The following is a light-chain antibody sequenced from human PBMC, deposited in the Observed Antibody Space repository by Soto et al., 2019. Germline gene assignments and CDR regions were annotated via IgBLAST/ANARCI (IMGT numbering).Light chain of an antibody. V-gene: IGKV3-20*01. CDR1: HSVSSSY. CDR3: QQYGSSPPYT. Sequence: EIVLTQSPGTLSLSPGERATLSCRASHSVSSSYLAWYQQKPGQAPRLLIYGAFSRATGIPDRFSGSGSGTDFTLTISRLEPEDSAVYYCQQYGSSPPYTFGQGTKLEIK. CDR2: GAF. J-gene: IGKJ2*01.